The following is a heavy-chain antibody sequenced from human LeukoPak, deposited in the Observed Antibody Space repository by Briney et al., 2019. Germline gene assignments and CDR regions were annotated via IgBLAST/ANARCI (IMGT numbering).Heavy chain of an antibody. CDR2: IKYDESEK. CDR3: TRVTTNGYFEY. Sequence: PGGSLRLSCAASGFTFSNFWMGWGRQAAGKGLEGVASIKYDESEKHYVDSVKGRFTISRDNAKNSLYLQMNSLRGEDTAEYFCTRVTTNGYFEYWGQGSLVTVSS. CDR1: GFTFSNFW. V-gene: IGHV3-7*04. J-gene: IGHJ4*02. D-gene: IGHD1-1*01.